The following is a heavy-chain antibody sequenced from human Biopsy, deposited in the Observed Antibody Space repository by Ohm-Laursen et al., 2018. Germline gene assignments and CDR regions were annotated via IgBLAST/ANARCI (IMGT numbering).Heavy chain of an antibody. CDR2: IYPGGGT. D-gene: IGHD1-26*01. CDR3: AGIVLGPTNDAFDI. V-gene: IGHV4-4*07. Sequence: SETLSLTWTVSGDSIRNYYWSWIRQAAGKGPEWIGRIYPGGGTIYNPSLKSRVTMSVDTSKNHFSLNLNSVTAADTAVYYCAGIVLGPTNDAFDIWGQGTMVTVSS. CDR1: GDSIRNYY. J-gene: IGHJ3*02.